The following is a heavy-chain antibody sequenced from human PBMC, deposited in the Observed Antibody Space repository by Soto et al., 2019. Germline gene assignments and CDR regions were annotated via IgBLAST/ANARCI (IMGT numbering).Heavy chain of an antibody. CDR3: ARESCTNGVCYDYYYYGMDV. V-gene: IGHV1-18*01. J-gene: IGHJ6*02. D-gene: IGHD2-8*01. Sequence: ASVKVSCKASGYTFTSYGISWVRQAPGQGLEWMGWISAYNGNTNYAQKLQGRVTMTTDTSTSTAYMELSSLRSEDTAVYYCARESCTNGVCYDYYYYGMDVRGQGTTVTVSS. CDR1: GYTFTSYG. CDR2: ISAYNGNT.